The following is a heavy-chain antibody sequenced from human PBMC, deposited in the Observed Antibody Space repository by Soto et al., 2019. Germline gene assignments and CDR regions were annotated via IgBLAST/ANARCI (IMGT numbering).Heavy chain of an antibody. D-gene: IGHD5-12*01. CDR3: AKEPNAWPFNWFDP. Sequence: PGGSLRLSCAASGFTFSTYAMNWVRQVPGKGLEWVSGVTGSGSRTYYADSVKGRFTISRDNSKNTLYLQMNSLRAEDTAIYYCAKEPNAWPFNWFDPWGQGTLVTVSS. J-gene: IGHJ5*02. CDR2: VTGSGSRT. V-gene: IGHV3-23*01. CDR1: GFTFSTYA.